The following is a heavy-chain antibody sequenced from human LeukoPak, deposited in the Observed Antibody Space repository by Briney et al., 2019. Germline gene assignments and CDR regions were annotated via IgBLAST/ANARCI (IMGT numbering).Heavy chain of an antibody. CDR1: GGSISSYY. CDR2: IYYSGST. J-gene: IGHJ6*03. Sequence: SETLSLTCTVSGGSISSYYRSWIRQPPGKGLEWIGYIYYSGSTNYNPSLKSRVTISVDTSKNQFSLKLSSVTAADTAVYYCARGESYSSSWPPYYYYYYYMDVWGEGTTVTVSS. V-gene: IGHV4-59*01. CDR3: ARGESYSSSWPPYYYYYYYMDV. D-gene: IGHD6-13*01.